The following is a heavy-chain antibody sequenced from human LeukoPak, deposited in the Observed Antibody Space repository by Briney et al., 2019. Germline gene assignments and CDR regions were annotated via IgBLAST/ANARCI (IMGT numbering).Heavy chain of an antibody. CDR1: GYTFTSYY. Sequence: GASVKVSCKASGYTFTSYYMHWVRQAPGQGLEWMGVINPSGGSTSYAQKFQGRVTMTRDTSTSTVYMELGSLRSEDTAVYYCARVGVVVPAAIASFRFDPWGQGTLVTVSS. CDR3: ARVGVVVPAAIASFRFDP. V-gene: IGHV1-46*01. D-gene: IGHD2-2*01. CDR2: INPSGGST. J-gene: IGHJ5*02.